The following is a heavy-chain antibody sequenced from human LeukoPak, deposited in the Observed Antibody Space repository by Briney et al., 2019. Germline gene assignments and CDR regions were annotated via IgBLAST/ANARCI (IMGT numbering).Heavy chain of an antibody. CDR3: ALLRRVRGVIIIEDAFAI. CDR1: EYTFTGYY. J-gene: IGHJ3*02. Sequence: ASVKVSCKASEYTFTGYYMQWVRQAPGQGLEWMGWMNPNSGNTGYAQKFQGRVTITRNTSISTAYMELSSLRSEDTAVYYCALLRRVRGVIIIEDAFAIWGQGTMVTVSS. CDR2: MNPNSGNT. V-gene: IGHV1-8*03. D-gene: IGHD3-10*01.